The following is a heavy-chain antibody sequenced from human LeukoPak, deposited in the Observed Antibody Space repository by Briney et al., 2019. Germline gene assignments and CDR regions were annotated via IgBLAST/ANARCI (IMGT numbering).Heavy chain of an antibody. CDR3: ARDATTLTREAFDI. D-gene: IGHD1-1*01. CDR2: IYYSGSN. J-gene: IGHJ3*02. V-gene: IGHV4-59*01. CDR1: GGSISSYY. Sequence: PSETLSLTCTVSGGSISSYYWSWIRQPPGKGLEWIGYIYYSGSNNYNPSLKSRVTISVDTSKNQFSLKLSSVTAADTAVYYCARDATTLTREAFDIWGQGTMVTVSS.